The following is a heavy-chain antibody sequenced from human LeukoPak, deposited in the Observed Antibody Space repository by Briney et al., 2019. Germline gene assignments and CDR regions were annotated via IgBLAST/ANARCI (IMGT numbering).Heavy chain of an antibody. CDR3: ARESYGDYGDY. J-gene: IGHJ4*02. V-gene: IGHV3-30-3*01. CDR2: ISYDGSNK. Sequence: GGSLRLSCAASGFTFSSHAMHWVRQAPGKGLEWVAVISYDGSNKYYADSVKGRFTISRDNAKNSLYLQMNSLRAEDTAVYYCARESYGDYGDYWGQGTLVTVSS. CDR1: GFTFSSHA. D-gene: IGHD4-17*01.